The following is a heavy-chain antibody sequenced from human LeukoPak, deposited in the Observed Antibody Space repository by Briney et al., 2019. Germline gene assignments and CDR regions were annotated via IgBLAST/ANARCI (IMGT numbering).Heavy chain of an antibody. D-gene: IGHD2-2*01. CDR3: ARVSYQEGVDY. J-gene: IGHJ4*02. Sequence: ASETLSLTCTVSGGSINGGNYYWTWLRQPAGKGLEWIGRISPSGSTNHNPSLTSRVTISVDTSKNQFSLKLNFVTAADTAVYYCARVSYQEGVDYWGQGTLVTVSS. V-gene: IGHV4-61*02. CDR2: ISPSGST. CDR1: GGSINGGNYY.